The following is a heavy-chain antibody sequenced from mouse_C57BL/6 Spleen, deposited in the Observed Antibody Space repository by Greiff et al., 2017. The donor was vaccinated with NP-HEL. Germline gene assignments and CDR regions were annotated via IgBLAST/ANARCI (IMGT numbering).Heavy chain of an antibody. CDR1: GYSITSGYY. D-gene: IGHD4-1*01. CDR2: ISYDGSN. V-gene: IGHV3-6*01. Sequence: ESGPGLVKPSQSLSLTCSVTGYSITSGYYWNWIRQFPGNKLEWMGYISYDGSNNYNPSLKNRISITRDTSKNQFFLKLNSVTTEDTATYYCARGTGTFFDYWGQGTTLTVSS. J-gene: IGHJ2*01. CDR3: ARGTGTFFDY.